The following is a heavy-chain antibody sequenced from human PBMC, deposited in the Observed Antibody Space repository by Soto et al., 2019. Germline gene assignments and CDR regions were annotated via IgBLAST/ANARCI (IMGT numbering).Heavy chain of an antibody. D-gene: IGHD2-2*01. CDR1: GFTFSSYA. CDR2: ISYDGSNK. J-gene: IGHJ6*02. Sequence: GGSLRLSCAASGFTFSSYAMHWVRQAPGKGLEWVAVISYDGSNKYYADSVKGRFTISRDNSKNTLYLQMNSLRAEDTAVYYCAESDNLVVTTGNFGTPKSSHYYYYGMDVWGQGTTVTVSS. V-gene: IGHV3-30-3*01. CDR3: AESDNLVVTTGNFGTPKSSHYYYYGMDV.